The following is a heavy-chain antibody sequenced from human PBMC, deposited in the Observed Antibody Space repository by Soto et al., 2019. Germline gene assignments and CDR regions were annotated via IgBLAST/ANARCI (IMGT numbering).Heavy chain of an antibody. CDR2: IIPIFGTA. CDR1: GGTFSSYA. D-gene: IGHD6-13*01. J-gene: IGHJ5*02. Sequence: GASVKVSCKASGGTFSSYAISWVRQAPGQGLEWMGGIIPIFGTANYAQKFQGRVTITADESTSTAYMELSSLRSEDTAVYYCARAPQKSIAAGGTNGGWWFDPWGQGNLVTVSS. CDR3: ARAPQKSIAAGGTNGGWWFDP. V-gene: IGHV1-69*13.